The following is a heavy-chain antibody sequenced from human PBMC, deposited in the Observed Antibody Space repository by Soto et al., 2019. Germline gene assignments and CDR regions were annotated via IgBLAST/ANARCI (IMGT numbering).Heavy chain of an antibody. Sequence: EVQLLESGGGLVQPGGSLRLSCAASGFTFSSYAMSWVRQAPGKGLEWVSAISGSGGSTYYADSVKGRFTISSDNSKNTLYLQMNSLRADDTDVDYCAKERKQWRYYFDYWGQGTLVTVSS. CDR1: GFTFSSYA. CDR3: AKERKQWRYYFDY. CDR2: ISGSGGST. D-gene: IGHD6-19*01. V-gene: IGHV3-23*01. J-gene: IGHJ4*02.